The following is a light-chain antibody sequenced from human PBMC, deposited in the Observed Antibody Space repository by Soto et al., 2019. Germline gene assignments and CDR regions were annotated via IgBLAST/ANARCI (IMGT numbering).Light chain of an antibody. Sequence: DMQMTQSPPSLSASVGDKITITCRASHDISNYLAWYQQKPGEVPKLLIYSASTLESGVSSRFSGGGTGTDFTLTINSLQPEDVGTYYCQKYNSVPRTFCQGTKVEIK. CDR1: HDISNY. CDR3: QKYNSVPRT. V-gene: IGKV1-27*01. J-gene: IGKJ1*01. CDR2: SAS.